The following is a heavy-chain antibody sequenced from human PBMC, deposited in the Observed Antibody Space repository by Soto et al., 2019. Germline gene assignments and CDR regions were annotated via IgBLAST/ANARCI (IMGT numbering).Heavy chain of an antibody. CDR2: VYHSGTT. CDR3: AAQGDGDFDY. Sequence: PSETLSLTCAVSGASIGTNNWWSWVRQPPGKGLEWIGEVYHSGTTNCNPSLKSRVTISIDNSKNQFSLRLTSMTAADTAVYYCAAQGDGDFDYWSQGTLVTVSS. J-gene: IGHJ4*02. V-gene: IGHV4-4*02. CDR1: GASIGTNNW.